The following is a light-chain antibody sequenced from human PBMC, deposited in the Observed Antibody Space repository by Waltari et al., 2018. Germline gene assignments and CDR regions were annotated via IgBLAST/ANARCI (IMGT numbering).Light chain of an antibody. CDR1: TSDVGGSDY. CDR3: TSYTSSGTCV. J-gene: IGLJ1*01. CDR2: DVS. Sequence: QSALTQPASVSGSPGQSITISCTGTTSDVGGSDYVSWFQQHTGKAPKLMIYDVSYRPSGVSNRFSGSKSGNTASLTISGLQDEDEADYYCTSYTSSGTCVFGSGTKVTVL. V-gene: IGLV2-14*03.